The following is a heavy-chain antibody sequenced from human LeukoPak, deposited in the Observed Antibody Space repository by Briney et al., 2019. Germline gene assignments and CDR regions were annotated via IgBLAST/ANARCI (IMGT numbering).Heavy chain of an antibody. V-gene: IGHV3-48*02. CDR2: ISGSTSTI. D-gene: IGHD2-8*02. Sequence: GGSLRLSCAASGFTFINYNMNWVRQAPGKGLEWVSYISGSTSTIYYADSVKGRFTISRDNAKDSLYLQMNSLRDEDTAAYYCARKRTGSFTFDYWGQGSLVTVSS. CDR1: GFTFINYN. J-gene: IGHJ4*02. CDR3: ARKRTGSFTFDY.